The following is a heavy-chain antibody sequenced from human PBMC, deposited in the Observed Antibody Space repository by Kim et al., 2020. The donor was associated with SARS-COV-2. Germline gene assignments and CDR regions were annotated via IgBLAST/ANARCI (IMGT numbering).Heavy chain of an antibody. J-gene: IGHJ5*02. V-gene: IGHV4-59*01. CDR2: IYYSGST. CDR3: ARDLAYNWFDP. CDR1: GGSISSYY. Sequence: SETLSLTCTASGGSISSYYWSWIRQPPGKGLEWIGYIYYSGSTNYNPSLKSRVTISVDTSKNQFSLKLSSVTAADTAVYYCARDLAYNWFDPWGQGTLVTVSS.